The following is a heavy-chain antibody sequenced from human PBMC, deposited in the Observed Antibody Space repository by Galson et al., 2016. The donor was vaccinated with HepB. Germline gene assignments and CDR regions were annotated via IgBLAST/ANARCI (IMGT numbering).Heavy chain of an antibody. CDR2: IYQTATA. V-gene: IGHV4/OR15-8*01. Sequence: SETLSLTCVVSGASVNSSNWWTWVRQSPAKGLEWIGEIYQTATAHYNPSFTSRATISVDKSKNQISLRLGSVTAADTAVYYCTRGTLGTTASMAFDYWGQGTLVSVSS. D-gene: IGHD1-26*01. J-gene: IGHJ4*02. CDR3: TRGTLGTTASMAFDY. CDR1: GASVNSSNW.